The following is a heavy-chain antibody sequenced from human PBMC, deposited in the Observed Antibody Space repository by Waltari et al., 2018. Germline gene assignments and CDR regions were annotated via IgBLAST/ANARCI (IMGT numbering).Heavy chain of an antibody. Sequence: QVKLQESGPGLVRPSETLSLTCLVSDQSIKSGFYWGWLRLPPGKGLEWIGSVYHSGATYYNPSLSSRVTISVDTSKNQGFLRLASVTAADTGMYYCARDHSTSWSHDAYDVWGPGTMVTVAS. J-gene: IGHJ3*01. CDR3: ARDHSTSWSHDAYDV. D-gene: IGHD2-2*01. V-gene: IGHV4-38-2*02. CDR1: DQSIKSGFY. CDR2: VYHSGAT.